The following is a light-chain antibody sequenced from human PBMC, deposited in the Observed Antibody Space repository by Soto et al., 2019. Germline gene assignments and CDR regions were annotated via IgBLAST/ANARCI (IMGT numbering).Light chain of an antibody. V-gene: IGLV2-14*01. CDR2: AVT. Sequence: QSALTQPASVSGSPGQSVAISCTGSSSDVGGYDQVSWYQQHPGRAPKLMIYAVTVRPSGVSDRFSGSKSGNTASLTISGLQADDEADYYCSSYTGSGTVFGGGTKLTVL. CDR1: SSDVGGYDQ. J-gene: IGLJ2*01. CDR3: SSYTGSGTV.